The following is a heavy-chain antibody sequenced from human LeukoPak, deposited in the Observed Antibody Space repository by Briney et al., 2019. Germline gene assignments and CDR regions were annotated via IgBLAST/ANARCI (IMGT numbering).Heavy chain of an antibody. V-gene: IGHV3-73*01. CDR1: GFSFSGSG. D-gene: IGHD3-22*01. CDR2: IRSKGNNYAA. CDR3: VRNNYDSGFALDI. Sequence: GGSLKLSCAASGFSFSGSGMHWVRQASGKGLEWVGRIRSKGNNYAATYGASVKGRFTIARDDAKNTTYLQMNGLKTEDTAVYYCVRNNYDSGFALDIWGQGTMVTVSS. J-gene: IGHJ3*02.